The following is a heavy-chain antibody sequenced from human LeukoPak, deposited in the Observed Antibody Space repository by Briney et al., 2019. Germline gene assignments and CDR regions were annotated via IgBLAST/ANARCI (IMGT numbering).Heavy chain of an antibody. CDR1: GFTFSSYG. J-gene: IGHJ4*02. V-gene: IGHV3-33*01. CDR2: IWYDGSNK. CDR3: ARELYSGSYPVLGY. Sequence: GGSLRLSCAASGFTFSSYGMHWVRQAPGKGLEWVAVIWYDGSNKYYADSVKGRFTISRDNSKNTLYLQMNSLRAEDTAVYYCARELYSGSYPVLGYWGQGTLVTVSS. D-gene: IGHD1-26*01.